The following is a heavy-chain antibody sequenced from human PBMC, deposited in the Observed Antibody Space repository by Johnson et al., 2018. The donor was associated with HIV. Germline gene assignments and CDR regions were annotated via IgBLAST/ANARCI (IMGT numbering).Heavy chain of an antibody. V-gene: IGHV3-9*01. J-gene: IGHJ3*02. CDR2: INWSGST. D-gene: IGHD6-13*01. CDR3: ASVIAAAAMGAFDI. CDR1: GFTFDEYT. Sequence: VQLVESGGGLVQPGRSLRLSCAASGFTFDEYTVYWVRQPPGKGLEWVSGINWSGSTYYANSVKGRFTISRDNSKNTLYLQMGSLRAEDTAVYYCASVIAAAAMGAFDIWGQGTMVTVSS.